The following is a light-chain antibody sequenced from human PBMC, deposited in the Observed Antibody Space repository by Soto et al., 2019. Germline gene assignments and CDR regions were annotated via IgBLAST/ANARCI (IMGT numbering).Light chain of an antibody. CDR2: GAS. CDR3: QQYNNWPPLT. CDR1: QSVSSN. V-gene: IGKV3-15*01. J-gene: IGKJ4*01. Sequence: EIVMTQSPATLSVSPGERATLSCRASQSVSSNLAWYQQKPGQAPRLLLYGASTRATGIPARFSGSGSGTELTLTISRLQSEDFAVCYCQQYNNWPPLTFGGGTKVEIK.